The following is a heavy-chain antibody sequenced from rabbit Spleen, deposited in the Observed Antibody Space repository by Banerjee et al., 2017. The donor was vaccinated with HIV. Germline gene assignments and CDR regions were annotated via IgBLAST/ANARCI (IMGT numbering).Heavy chain of an antibody. V-gene: IGHV1S45*01. CDR2: INVLTGKA. J-gene: IGHJ4*01. CDR3: ARDAGSGHYIDVYFDL. D-gene: IGHD8-1*01. Sequence: QEQLVESGGGLVKPGASLTLTCEASGFPFSEKAVMCWVRQAPGKGLTWIACINVLTGKAVYASWAKGRFTISRTSSTTVTLQMTSLTVADTATYFCARDAGSGHYIDVYFDLWGQGTLVTVS. CDR1: GFPFSEKAV.